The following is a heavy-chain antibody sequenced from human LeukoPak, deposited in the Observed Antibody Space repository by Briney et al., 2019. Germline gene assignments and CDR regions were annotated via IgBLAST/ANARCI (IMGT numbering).Heavy chain of an antibody. V-gene: IGHV1-2*02. CDR3: ARVAYVSTGYSSGWDRENYFDY. Sequence: ASVKLSCKASGYTFTDYYLYWVRQAPGQGLEWMGWINPDIGGTNCAQRFQGMVTMTRDTSINTAYMDLSRLRSDDTAVYYCARVAYVSTGYSSGWDRENYFDYWGQGTLVTVSS. CDR2: INPDIGGT. CDR1: GYTFTDYY. J-gene: IGHJ4*02. D-gene: IGHD6-19*01.